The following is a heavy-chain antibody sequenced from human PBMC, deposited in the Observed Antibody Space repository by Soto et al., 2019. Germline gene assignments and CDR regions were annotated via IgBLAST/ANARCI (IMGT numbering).Heavy chain of an antibody. Sequence: GASVNVSCTASGGTFSSYAISWVRQAPGQGLEWMGGIIPIFGTANYAQKFQGRVTITADESTSTAYMELSSLRSEDTAVYYCVGDPADKATSRLDYWGRGTLVTSPQ. CDR1: GGTFSSYA. CDR3: VGDPADKATSRLDY. CDR2: IIPIFGTA. D-gene: IGHD5-12*01. J-gene: IGHJ4*02. V-gene: IGHV1-69*13.